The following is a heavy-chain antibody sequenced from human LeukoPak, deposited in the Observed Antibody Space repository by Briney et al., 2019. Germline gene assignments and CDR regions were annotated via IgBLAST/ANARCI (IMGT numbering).Heavy chain of an antibody. CDR3: ARGRPYGNDY. Sequence: GGSLRLSCAASGFTFSSYWMSWVRQAPGKGLVWVSRIASDGSSTTYADSVKGRFSISRDNAKNTLYLQMNSLRVEDTAVYYCARGRPYGNDYWGQGTLVTVSS. D-gene: IGHD3-10*01. CDR1: GFTFSSYW. J-gene: IGHJ4*02. V-gene: IGHV3-74*01. CDR2: IASDGSST.